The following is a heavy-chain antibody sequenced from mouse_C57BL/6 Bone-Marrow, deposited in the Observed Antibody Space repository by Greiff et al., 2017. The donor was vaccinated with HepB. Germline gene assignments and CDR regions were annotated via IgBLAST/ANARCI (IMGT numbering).Heavy chain of an antibody. CDR1: GYTFTSYW. CDR3: ARRGNYGKSGFAY. J-gene: IGHJ3*01. Sequence: VQLKQSGAELVKPGASVKMSCKASGYTFTSYWITWVKQRPGQGLEWIGDIYPGSGSTNYNEKFKSKATLTVDTSSSTAYMQLSSLTSEDSAVYYCARRGNYGKSGFAYWGQGTLVTVSA. CDR2: IYPGSGST. D-gene: IGHD2-1*01. V-gene: IGHV1-55*01.